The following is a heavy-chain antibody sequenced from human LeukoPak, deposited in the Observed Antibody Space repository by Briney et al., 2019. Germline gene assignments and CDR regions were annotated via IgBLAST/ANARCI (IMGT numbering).Heavy chain of an antibody. Sequence: SETLSLTCTVSGGSISSSSYYWGWIRQPPGKGLEWIGSIYYSGSTYYNPSLKSRVTISVDTSKNQFSLKLSSVTAADTAVYYCARVSTDFWSGYYSHPEVTNYYYYYMDVWGKGTTVTVSS. CDR1: GGSISSSSYY. D-gene: IGHD3-3*01. CDR3: ARVSTDFWSGYYSHPEVTNYYYYYMDV. CDR2: IYYSGST. J-gene: IGHJ6*03. V-gene: IGHV4-39*07.